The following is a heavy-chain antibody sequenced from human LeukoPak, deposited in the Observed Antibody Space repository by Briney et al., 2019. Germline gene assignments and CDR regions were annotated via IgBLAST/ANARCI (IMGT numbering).Heavy chain of an antibody. CDR1: GFTFTNYC. CDR3: ARVGGSWELIL. CDR2: RRKDGSEK. J-gene: IGHJ4*02. V-gene: IGHV3-7*01. Sequence: GGSLRLSCAASGFTFTNYCMSWVRQAPGQGLEWVANRRKDGSEKFSDDSVKGRFTISRDNEKSSLYLQMNSLRGEETAVYFCARVGGSWELILGGQGTLVTVPS. D-gene: IGHD2-15*01.